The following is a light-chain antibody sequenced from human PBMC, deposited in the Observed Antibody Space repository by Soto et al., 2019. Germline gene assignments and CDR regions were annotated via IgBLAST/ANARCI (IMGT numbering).Light chain of an antibody. CDR2: DAS. CDR3: QQYNTYST. CDR1: QSISRW. Sequence: DIQMTQSHSTLSASVGDRVTTTCRASQSISRWLAWYQQKPGKAPQALIYDASSLKSGVPSRFSGNGSGTEFTLTISSLQPDDFATYYCQQYNTYSTFGQGTRLEIK. V-gene: IGKV1-5*01. J-gene: IGKJ5*01.